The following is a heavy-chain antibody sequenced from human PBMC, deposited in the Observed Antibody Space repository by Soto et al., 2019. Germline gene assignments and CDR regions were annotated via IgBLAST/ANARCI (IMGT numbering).Heavy chain of an antibody. CDR2: INYSGRT. Sequence: QLQLQESVPGLVKPSETLSLTCTVSGGSISSSSYYWGLIRQPPGKGLEWIGGINYSGRTYYNPSLKSRVTMSVDPSNNQFSLKLTSVTAADTVIYYCARVFLYVSGSRVYFASWGPGILVTVSS. D-gene: IGHD3-10*01. V-gene: IGHV4-39*01. CDR3: ARVFLYVSGSRVYFAS. CDR1: GGSISSSSYY. J-gene: IGHJ4*02.